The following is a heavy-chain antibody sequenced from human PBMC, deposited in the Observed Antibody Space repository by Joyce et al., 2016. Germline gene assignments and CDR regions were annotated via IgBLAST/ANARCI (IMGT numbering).Heavy chain of an antibody. Sequence: QVQLVQSGAEVKKPGASVKVSCKTSGYTFTSYGISWVRQASGQGLEWMGWISAHKGSTKYAQRFQGRVTMTTDTSTSTAYMELRGLRSDDTAVYYCVRDIAYSTTFFYYDYWGQGTLVTVSS. D-gene: IGHD6-13*01. J-gene: IGHJ4*02. CDR1: GYTFTSYG. CDR2: ISAHKGST. CDR3: VRDIAYSTTFFYYDY. V-gene: IGHV1-18*01.